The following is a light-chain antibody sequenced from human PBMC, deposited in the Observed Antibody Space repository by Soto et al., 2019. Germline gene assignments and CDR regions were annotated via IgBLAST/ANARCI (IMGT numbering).Light chain of an antibody. CDR3: QTWGTGILVV. Sequence: QSVLTQSPSASASLGASVKLTCTLSSGHSSYAIAWHQQQPEKGPRYLMKLNSDGSHSKGDGIPDRFSGSSSGAERYLTISSLRSEDEADDYCQTWGTGILVVFGGGTKLTVL. J-gene: IGLJ2*01. V-gene: IGLV4-69*01. CDR2: LNSDGSH. CDR1: SGHSSYA.